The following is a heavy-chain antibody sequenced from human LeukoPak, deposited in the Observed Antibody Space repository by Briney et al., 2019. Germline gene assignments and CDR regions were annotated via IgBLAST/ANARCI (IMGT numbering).Heavy chain of an antibody. CDR1: GGSISSYY. Sequence: PSETLSLTCTVSGGSISSYYWSWIRQPPGKGLEWIGYIYYSGSTNYNPSLKSRVTISVDTSKNQFSLKLSSVTAADTAVYYCARYITMVRGDPYYFDYWGQGTLVTVSS. V-gene: IGHV4-59*08. J-gene: IGHJ4*02. CDR2: IYYSGST. CDR3: ARYITMVRGDPYYFDY. D-gene: IGHD3-10*01.